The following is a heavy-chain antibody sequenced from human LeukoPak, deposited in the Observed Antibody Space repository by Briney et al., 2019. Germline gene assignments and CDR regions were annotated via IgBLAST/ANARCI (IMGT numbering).Heavy chain of an antibody. CDR2: IYSSGTP. V-gene: IGHV4-4*07. Sequence: SETLSLTCSVSGDSLCSYYCSWIRQPAGKGLEWIGRIYSSGTPNYNPSLQSHVTMSIDTSKNQFYLKLTSVTAADTAVYYCARDGYGSGSRIDYWGKGTLVTVSS. CDR1: GDSLCSYY. CDR3: ARDGYGSGSRIDY. J-gene: IGHJ4*02. D-gene: IGHD3-10*01.